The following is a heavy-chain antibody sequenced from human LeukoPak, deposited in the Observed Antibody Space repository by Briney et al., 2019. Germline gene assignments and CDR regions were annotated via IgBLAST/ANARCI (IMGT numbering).Heavy chain of an antibody. CDR3: ARGATYYYGSGSYPDY. CDR1: GYTFTSYD. Sequence: ASVNVSCKASGYTFTSYDINWVRQATGQGLEWMGWMNPNSGNTGYAQKFQGRVTMTRNTSISTAYMELSSLRSEDTAVYYCARGATYYYGSGSYPDYWGQGTLVTVSS. V-gene: IGHV1-8*01. J-gene: IGHJ4*02. CDR2: MNPNSGNT. D-gene: IGHD3-10*01.